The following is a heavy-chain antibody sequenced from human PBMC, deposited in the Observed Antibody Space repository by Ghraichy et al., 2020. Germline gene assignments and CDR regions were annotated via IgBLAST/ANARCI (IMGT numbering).Heavy chain of an antibody. CDR3: AALDTAMGRAGGY. CDR1: GFTFSNTW. Sequence: GESLNIFCAASGFTFSNTWMSWVRQAPGKGLEWVANLRRAGGEAYYVGSVKGRFTTSRDDAKNSLYLQMNSLRAEDTAIYYCAALDTAMGRAGGYWGQGTKVTVSS. V-gene: IGHV3-7*03. J-gene: IGHJ4*02. CDR2: LRRAGGEA. D-gene: IGHD5-18*01.